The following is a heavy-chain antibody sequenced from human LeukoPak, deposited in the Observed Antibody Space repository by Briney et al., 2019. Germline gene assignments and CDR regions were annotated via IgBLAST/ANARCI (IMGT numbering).Heavy chain of an antibody. J-gene: IGHJ3*02. D-gene: IGHD6-13*01. CDR3: AKDQKRYGSWWGAFDI. CDR2: INPNSGGT. CDR1: GYTFTGYY. V-gene: IGHV1-2*02. Sequence: ASVKVSCKASGYTFTGYYTHWVRQAPGQGLEWMGWINPNSGGTNYAQKFQGRVTMTRDTSISTAYMELSRLRSDDTALYYCAKDQKRYGSWWGAFDIWGQGTMVTVSS.